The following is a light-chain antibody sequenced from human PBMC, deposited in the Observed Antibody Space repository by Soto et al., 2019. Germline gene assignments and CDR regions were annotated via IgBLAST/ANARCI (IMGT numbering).Light chain of an antibody. CDR3: SSYRSSSTAYV. Sequence: QSLLTQPASVSGSPGQSITISCTGTSSDINGYNYVSWYQQHPGKAPKVMIYEVSNRPSGVSNRFSGSKSGNTASLTISGLQAEDEADYYCSSYRSSSTAYVFGTGTKVTV. CDR2: EVS. CDR1: SSDINGYNY. J-gene: IGLJ1*01. V-gene: IGLV2-14*01.